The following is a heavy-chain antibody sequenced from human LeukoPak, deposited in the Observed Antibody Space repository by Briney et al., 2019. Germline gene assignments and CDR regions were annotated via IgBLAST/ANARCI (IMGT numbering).Heavy chain of an antibody. V-gene: IGHV3-20*04. D-gene: IGHD3-10*02. Sequence: GGSLRLSCAASGFTFDDYGMSWVRQAPGKGLEWVSGINWNGGSTGYADSVKGRFTISRDNAKNSLYLQMNSLRAEDTALYYCATYHFRGATSHYFDYWGQGILVTVSS. J-gene: IGHJ4*02. CDR2: INWNGGST. CDR3: ATYHFRGATSHYFDY. CDR1: GFTFDDYG.